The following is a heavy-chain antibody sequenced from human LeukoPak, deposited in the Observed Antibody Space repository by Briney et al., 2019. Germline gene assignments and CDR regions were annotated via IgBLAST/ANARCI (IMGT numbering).Heavy chain of an antibody. CDR3: ARCAYGEDQFDY. J-gene: IGHJ4*02. Sequence: GGSLRLSCAASGFTFSIYTMNWVRQAPGKGLEWLSYISSRSSIIYYADSVKGRFTIPRDNAKSSLYLQMNSLRDEDTAVYYCARCAYGEDQFDYWGQGTLVTVS. D-gene: IGHD4-17*01. CDR2: ISSRSSII. V-gene: IGHV3-48*02. CDR1: GFTFSIYT.